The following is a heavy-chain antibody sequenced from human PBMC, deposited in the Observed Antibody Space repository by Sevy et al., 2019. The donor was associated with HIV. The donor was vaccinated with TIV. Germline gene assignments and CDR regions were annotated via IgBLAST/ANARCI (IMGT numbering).Heavy chain of an antibody. Sequence: GGSLRLSCAASGFTFSSYNMNWVRQAPGKGLEWVAVISYDGSNKYYADSVKGRFTISRDNSKNTLYLQMNSLRAEDTAVYYCARAKSCSGGSCYPPHFDYWGQGTLVTVSS. CDR1: GFTFSSYN. D-gene: IGHD2-15*01. J-gene: IGHJ4*02. V-gene: IGHV3-30-3*01. CDR2: ISYDGSNK. CDR3: ARAKSCSGGSCYPPHFDY.